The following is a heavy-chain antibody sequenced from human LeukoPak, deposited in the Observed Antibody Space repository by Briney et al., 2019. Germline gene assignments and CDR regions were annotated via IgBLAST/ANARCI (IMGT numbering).Heavy chain of an antibody. CDR1: GYTFTSYD. CDR2: MNPNSGNT. CDR3: ASGPRRYCSSTSCYVKDY. V-gene: IGHV1-8*01. Sequence: ASVKVSCKASGYTFTSYDINWVRQATGQGLEWMGWMNPNSGNTGYAQKFQRRVTMTRNTSISTAYMELSSLRSEDTAVYYCASGPRRYCSSTSCYVKDYWGQGTLVTVSS. D-gene: IGHD2-2*01. J-gene: IGHJ4*02.